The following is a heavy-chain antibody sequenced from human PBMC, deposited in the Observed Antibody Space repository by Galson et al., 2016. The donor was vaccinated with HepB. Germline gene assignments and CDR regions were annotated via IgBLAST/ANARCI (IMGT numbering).Heavy chain of an antibody. CDR2: ISSSAGAI. J-gene: IGHJ4*02. D-gene: IGHD2-15*01. V-gene: IGHV3-48*04. Sequence: SLRLSCAASGFTFSGYSMNWVRQAPGKGLEWVSCISSSAGAIYYADSVKGRFTISRDNAKNSLYLQMNSLRAEDTAVYYCAREDWGSQSLLRLFDSWGQGTLVTVST. CDR3: AREDWGSQSLLRLFDS. CDR1: GFTFSGYS.